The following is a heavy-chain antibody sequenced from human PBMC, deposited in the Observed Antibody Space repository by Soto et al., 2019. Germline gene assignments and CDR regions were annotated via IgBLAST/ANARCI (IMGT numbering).Heavy chain of an antibody. J-gene: IGHJ4*01. CDR1: GYTFTNYY. CDR3: ARSDDSTSYPLDL. V-gene: IGHV1-2*02. Sequence: GASVKVSCKASGYTFTNYYMHWVRQAPGQGLEWMGWMNPRSGGTKYAQAFQDRVTMTRDASISTAYMEVTSLRHGGTAAYFCARSDDSTSYPLDLWGPGTLVTVSS. CDR2: MNPRSGGT. D-gene: IGHD4-4*01.